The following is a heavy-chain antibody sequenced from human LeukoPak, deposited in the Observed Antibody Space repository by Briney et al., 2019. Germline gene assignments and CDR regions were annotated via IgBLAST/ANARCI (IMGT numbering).Heavy chain of an antibody. J-gene: IGHJ4*02. V-gene: IGHV1-2*02. CDR3: ARDLKRGYSSGRYSWGTGSSNDY. Sequence: VASVTVSCKASGYTFTGYYMHWVRQAPGQGLEWMGWINPNSGGTNYAQNLQGRVTMTTDTSTSTAYMELRSLRSDDTAVYYCARDLKRGYSSGRYSWGTGSSNDYWGQGTLVTVSS. D-gene: IGHD6-19*01. CDR1: GYTFTGYY. CDR2: INPNSGGT.